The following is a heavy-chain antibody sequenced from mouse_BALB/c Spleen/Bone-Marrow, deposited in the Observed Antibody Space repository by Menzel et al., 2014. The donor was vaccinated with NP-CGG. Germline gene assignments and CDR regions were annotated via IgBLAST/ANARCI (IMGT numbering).Heavy chain of an antibody. V-gene: IGHV14-4*02. CDR2: IDPENGDT. D-gene: IGHD2-1*01. J-gene: IGHJ4*01. CDR3: NGNYYAMDY. Sequence: LVESGAELVRSGASVKLSCTASGFNIKDYYMHWVKQRPEQGLEWIGWIDPENGDTEYAPKFRGKATMTADTSSNTAYLQLSSLTSEDTAVYYCNGNYYAMDYWGQGTSVTVSS. CDR1: GFNIKDYY.